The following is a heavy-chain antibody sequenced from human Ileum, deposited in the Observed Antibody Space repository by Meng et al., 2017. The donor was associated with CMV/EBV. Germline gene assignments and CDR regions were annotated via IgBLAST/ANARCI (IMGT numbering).Heavy chain of an antibody. CDR2: IYYSGST. V-gene: IGHV4-31*03. CDR1: GGSISSGGYY. D-gene: IGHD2-2*01. CDR3: ARRVHYCSSTSCSYYFDY. J-gene: IGHJ4*02. Sequence: LRLSCTVSGGSISSGGYYWSWIRQHPGKGLEWIGYIYYSGSTYYNPSLKSRVTISVDTSKNQFSLKLSSVTAADTAVYYCARRVHYCSSTSCSYYFDYWGQGTLVTVSS.